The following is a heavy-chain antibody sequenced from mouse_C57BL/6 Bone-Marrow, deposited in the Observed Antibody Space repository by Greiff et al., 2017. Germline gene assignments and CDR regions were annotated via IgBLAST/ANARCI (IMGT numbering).Heavy chain of an antibody. CDR3: ARWAVLVGNWYFDV. J-gene: IGHJ1*03. Sequence: QVQLQQSGAELARPGASVKMSCKASGYTFTSYTMHWVKQRPGQGLEWIGYINPSSGYTKYNQKFKDKATLTADKSSSTAYMQLSSLTSKDSTVYYWARWAVLVGNWYFDVWGTGTTVTVSS. CDR2: INPSSGYT. CDR1: GYTFTSYT. V-gene: IGHV1-4*01. D-gene: IGHD2-10*02.